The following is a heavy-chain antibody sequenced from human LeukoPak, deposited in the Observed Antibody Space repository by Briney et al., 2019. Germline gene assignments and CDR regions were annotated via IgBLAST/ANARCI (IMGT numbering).Heavy chain of an antibody. D-gene: IGHD3-3*01. V-gene: IGHV4-30-2*05. CDR1: GGSISSGGYS. J-gene: IGHJ5*02. Sequence: PSETLSLTCAVSGGSISSGGYSWSWIRQPPGKGLEWIGYIYHSGSTYYNPSLKSRVTISVDTSKNQFSRKLSSVTAADTAVYYSARSEVTIFDGIDPWGQGTLVTVSS. CDR2: IYHSGST. CDR3: ARSEVTIFDGIDP.